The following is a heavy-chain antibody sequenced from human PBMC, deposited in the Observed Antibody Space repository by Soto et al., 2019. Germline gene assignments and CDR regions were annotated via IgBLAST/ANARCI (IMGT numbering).Heavy chain of an antibody. CDR2: ISGSGGST. J-gene: IGHJ5*02. Sequence: EVQLLESGGGLVQPGGSLRLSCAASGFTFSSYAMSWVRQAPGKGLEWVSAISGSGGSTYYADSVKGRFTISRDNSKNTLYLQMNSLRADDTAVYYCAKVGGGYSGYDYAGGFDPWGQGTLVTVSS. D-gene: IGHD5-12*01. CDR1: GFTFSSYA. CDR3: AKVGGGYSGYDYAGGFDP. V-gene: IGHV3-23*01.